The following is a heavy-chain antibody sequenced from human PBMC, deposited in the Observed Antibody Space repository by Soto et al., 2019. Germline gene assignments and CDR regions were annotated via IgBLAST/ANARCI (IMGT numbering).Heavy chain of an antibody. J-gene: IGHJ4*02. Sequence: EVQLVESGGGLVQPGGSLRLSCAASGFTFSSYEMNWVRQAPGKGLEWVSYISSSGSTIYYADSVKGRFTISRDNAKNSLYLQMNSLRAEDTAVYYCARAGYSSGWHGRGYWGQGTLVTVSS. CDR3: ARAGYSSGWHGRGY. D-gene: IGHD6-19*01. V-gene: IGHV3-48*03. CDR2: ISSSGSTI. CDR1: GFTFSSYE.